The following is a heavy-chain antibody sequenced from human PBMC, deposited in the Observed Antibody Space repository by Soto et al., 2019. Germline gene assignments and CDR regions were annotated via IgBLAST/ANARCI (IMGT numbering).Heavy chain of an antibody. V-gene: IGHV3-48*02. D-gene: IGHD1-26*01. J-gene: IGHJ6*02. CDR3: AIQSGSYGDYGMDV. CDR2: ISSGSRTI. Sequence: EVQVVESGGGLVQPGGSLRLSCAASGFTFNTYSINWVRQAPGKGLEWVSYISSGSRTIYYADSVKGRFTISRDDAKNSVYVQMNSLRDEDTAVYYCAIQSGSYGDYGMDVWGQGTTVTVSS. CDR1: GFTFNTYS.